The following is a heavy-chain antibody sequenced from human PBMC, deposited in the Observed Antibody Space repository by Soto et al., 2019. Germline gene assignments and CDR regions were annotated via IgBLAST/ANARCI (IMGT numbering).Heavy chain of an antibody. CDR1: GGSISSYY. V-gene: IGHV4-59*01. CDR3: ARYYYDSSGYSNYFDY. CDR2: IYYSGST. Sequence: SETLSLTCTVSGGSISSYYWSWIRQPPGKGLEWIGYIYYSGSTNYNPSLKSRVTMSVDTSKNQFSLKLSSVTAADTAVYYCARYYYDSSGYSNYFDYWGQGTLVTVSS. J-gene: IGHJ4*02. D-gene: IGHD3-22*01.